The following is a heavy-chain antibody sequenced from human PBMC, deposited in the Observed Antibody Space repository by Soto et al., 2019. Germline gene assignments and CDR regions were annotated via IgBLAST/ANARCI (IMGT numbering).Heavy chain of an antibody. CDR1: GGSISSYY. D-gene: IGHD2-21*02. V-gene: IGHV4-59*01. J-gene: IGHJ6*02. Sequence: QVRLQESGPGLVKPSETLSLTCTVSGGSISSYYWSWIRQPPGKGLEWIGYMYNTGSTIYNPSLNSRAAITVDXSXNXXSLNLNSVTAADTAVYYCARDLWGYCGADCSPLDVWGQGTTVTVSS. CDR3: ARDLWGYCGADCSPLDV. CDR2: MYNTGST.